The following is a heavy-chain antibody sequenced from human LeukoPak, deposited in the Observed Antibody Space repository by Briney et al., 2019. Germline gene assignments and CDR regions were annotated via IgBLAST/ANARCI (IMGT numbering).Heavy chain of an antibody. CDR2: IWYDGSNK. Sequence: GGSLRLPCAASGFTFSSYGMHWVRQAPGKGLEWVAVIWYDGSNKYYADSVKGRFTISRDNSKNTLYLQMNSLRAEDTAVYYCAKGVLDIVVVPAASVGVNMDVWGKGTTVTVSS. CDR3: AKGVLDIVVVPAASVGVNMDV. D-gene: IGHD2-2*01. V-gene: IGHV3-33*06. CDR1: GFTFSSYG. J-gene: IGHJ6*03.